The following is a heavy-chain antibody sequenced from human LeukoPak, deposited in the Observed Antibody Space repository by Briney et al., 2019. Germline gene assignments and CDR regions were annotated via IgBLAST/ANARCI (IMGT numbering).Heavy chain of an antibody. CDR3: AKSFVVVVAATLDY. V-gene: IGHV3-23*01. J-gene: IGHJ4*02. D-gene: IGHD2-15*01. CDR1: GFTFDDYA. CDR2: ISGSGGST. Sequence: PGGSLRLSCAASGFTFDDYAMHWVRQAPGKGLEWVSTISGSGGSTYYADSVKGRFTISRDNSKNTLYLQMNSLRAEDTAVYYCAKSFVVVVAATLDYWGQGTLVTVSS.